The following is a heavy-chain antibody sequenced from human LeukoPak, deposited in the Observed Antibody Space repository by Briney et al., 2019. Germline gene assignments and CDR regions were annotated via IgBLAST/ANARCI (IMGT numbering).Heavy chain of an antibody. D-gene: IGHD6-13*01. CDR2: INRSGST. CDR1: GGSFSGYY. J-gene: IGHJ5*02. CDR3: ARVDKSSSWYRNWFDP. V-gene: IGHV4-34*01. Sequence: SETLSLTCAVYGGSFSGYYWSWIRQPPGKGLEWIGEINRSGSTNYNPSLKSRVTVSVDTSKNQFSLKLSSVTAADTAVYYCARVDKSSSWYRNWFDPWGQGTLVTVSS.